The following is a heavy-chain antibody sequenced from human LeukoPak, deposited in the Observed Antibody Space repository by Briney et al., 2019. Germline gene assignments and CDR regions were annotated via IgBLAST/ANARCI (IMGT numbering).Heavy chain of an antibody. V-gene: IGHV1-2*02. D-gene: IGHD5-12*01. J-gene: IGHJ4*02. CDR1: GYTFTGYY. CDR2: INPNSGGT. CDR3: ARGLVGYSGYDYFDY. Sequence: ASVKVSCKTSGYTFTGYYMHWVRQAPGQGLEWMGWINPNSGGTNYAQKFQGRVTMTRNTSISTAYMELSSLRSEDTAVYYCARGLVGYSGYDYFDYWGQGTLVTVSS.